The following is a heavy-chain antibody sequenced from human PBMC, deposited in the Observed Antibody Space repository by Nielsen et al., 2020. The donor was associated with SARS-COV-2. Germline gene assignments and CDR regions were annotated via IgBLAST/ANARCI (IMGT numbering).Heavy chain of an antibody. V-gene: IGHV3-9*01. D-gene: IGHD3-22*01. CDR3: AKLPQGYYDSSGYYSYSDY. CDR1: GFTFDDYA. CDR2: ISWNSGSI. J-gene: IGHJ4*02. Sequence: GGSLRLSCAASGFTFDDYAMYWVRQAPGKGLEWVSGISWNSGSIGYADSVKGRFTISRDNAKNSLYLQMNSLRAEDTALYYCAKLPQGYYDSSGYYSYSDYWGQGTLVTVSS.